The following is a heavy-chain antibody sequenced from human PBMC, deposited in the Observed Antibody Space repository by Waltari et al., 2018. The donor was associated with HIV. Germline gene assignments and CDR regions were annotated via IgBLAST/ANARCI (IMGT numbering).Heavy chain of an antibody. D-gene: IGHD2-8*02. CDR2: IYAGGDT. CDR3: ALGCGGTWCFGS. J-gene: IGHJ5*01. CDR1: EFTVSDDY. Sequence: EVQLVESGGGLIQPGGSLRLSCAASEFTVSDDYMTWVRQAPGKGLDWVSLIYAGGDTTYADSVRGRFTISRDSSKNTLYLQMNSLRAEDTAVYYCALGCGGTWCFGSWGQGTLLTVSS. V-gene: IGHV3-53*01.